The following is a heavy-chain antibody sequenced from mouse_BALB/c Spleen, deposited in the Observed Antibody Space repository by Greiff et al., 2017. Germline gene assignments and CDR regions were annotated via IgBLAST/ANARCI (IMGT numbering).Heavy chain of an antibody. CDR3: ARDYGKGFDY. J-gene: IGHJ2*01. V-gene: IGHV5-9-4*01. D-gene: IGHD2-1*01. CDR1: GFTFSSYA. Sequence: DVMLVESGGGLVKPGGSLKLSCAASGFTFSSYAMSWVRQSPEKRLEWVAEISSGGSYTYYPDTVTGRFTISRDNAKNTLYLEMSSLRSEDTAMYYCARDYGKGFDYWGQGTTLTVSS. CDR2: ISSGGSYT.